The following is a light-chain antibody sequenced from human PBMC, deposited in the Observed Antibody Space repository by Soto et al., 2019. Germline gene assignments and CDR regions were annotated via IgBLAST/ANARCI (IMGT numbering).Light chain of an antibody. CDR2: DAS. CDR1: QGISSD. V-gene: IGKV1-13*02. CDR3: QQFHSYPLT. J-gene: IGKJ4*01. Sequence: AIQLTQSPSSLSASEGDRVTITCRASQGISSDLVWYQQKPGKAPKLLIYDASSLESGVPSRFSGSGSGTDFTLTISSLQPEDFATYFCQQFHSYPLTFVGGTKVQIK.